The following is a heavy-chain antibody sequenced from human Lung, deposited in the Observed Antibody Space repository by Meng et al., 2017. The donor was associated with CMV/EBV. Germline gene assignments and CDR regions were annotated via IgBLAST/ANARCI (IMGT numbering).Heavy chain of an antibody. CDR1: GYTFTGYY. Sequence: ASXXVSXKASGYTFTGYYMHWVRQAPGQGLEWMGWINPNSGGTNYAQKFQGRVTMTRDTSISTAYMELSRLGSDDTAVYYCARGGGYSSSSAYGMDVWGQGTTGT. D-gene: IGHD6-6*01. V-gene: IGHV1-2*02. CDR3: ARGGGYSSSSAYGMDV. CDR2: INPNSGGT. J-gene: IGHJ6*02.